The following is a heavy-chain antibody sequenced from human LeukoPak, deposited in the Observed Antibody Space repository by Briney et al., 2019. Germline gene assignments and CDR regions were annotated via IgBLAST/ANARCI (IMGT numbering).Heavy chain of an antibody. V-gene: IGHV4-61*02. CDR3: ARDSPVGRAQDY. J-gene: IGHJ4*02. CDR2: IYTSGST. D-gene: IGHD1-26*01. CDR1: GGSISSSSYY. Sequence: SETLSLTCTVSGGSISSSSYYWGWIRQPAGKGLEWIGRIYTSGSTNYNPSLKSRVTMSVDTSKNQFSLKLSSVTAADTAVYYCARDSPVGRAQDYWGQGTLVTVSS.